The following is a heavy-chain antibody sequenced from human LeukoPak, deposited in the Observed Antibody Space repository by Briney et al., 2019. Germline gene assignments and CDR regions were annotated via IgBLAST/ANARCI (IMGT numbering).Heavy chain of an antibody. Sequence: GGSLRLSCAASGFTFSSYSMNWVRQAPGKGLEWVSSISSSSSYIYYADSVKGRFTISRDNAKNSLYLQMNSLRAEDTAVYYCARGASRYDFWSGYQIGYWGQGTLVTVSS. CDR3: ARGASRYDFWSGYQIGY. V-gene: IGHV3-21*01. D-gene: IGHD3-3*01. CDR2: ISSSSSYI. J-gene: IGHJ4*02. CDR1: GFTFSSYS.